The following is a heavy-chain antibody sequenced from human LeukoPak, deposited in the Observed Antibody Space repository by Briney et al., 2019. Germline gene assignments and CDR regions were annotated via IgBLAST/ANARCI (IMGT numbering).Heavy chain of an antibody. D-gene: IGHD3-10*02. CDR2: ISAYNGNT. J-gene: IGHJ4*02. V-gene: IGHV1-18*01. CDR3: ARVLVRAVIPPIDY. CDR1: GYTFTSYG. Sequence: GASVKVSCKASGYTFTSYGISWVRQATGQGLEWMGWISAYNGNTNYAQKLQGRGTMTTDTSPSTAYMELRSLRSDDTAVYYCARVLVRAVIPPIDYWGQGTLVTVSS.